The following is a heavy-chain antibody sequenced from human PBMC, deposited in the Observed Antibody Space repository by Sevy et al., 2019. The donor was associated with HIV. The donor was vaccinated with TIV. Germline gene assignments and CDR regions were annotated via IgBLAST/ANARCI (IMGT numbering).Heavy chain of an antibody. D-gene: IGHD2-8*01. CDR3: AREGCTKPHDY. J-gene: IGHJ4*02. CDR2: LCFGCGEI. V-gene: IGHV3-23*01. CDR1: GFTLSKYS. Sequence: GESLKISCAASGFTLSKYSLSWVRQPPGKGLGWVYTLCFGCGEIKYADSVKGRFTISRDNSKRSVYLQMNNLRPEDTAVYYCAREGCTKPHDYWGQGTLVTVSS.